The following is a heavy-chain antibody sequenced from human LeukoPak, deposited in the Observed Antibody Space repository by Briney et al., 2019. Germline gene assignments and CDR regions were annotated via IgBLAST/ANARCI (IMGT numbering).Heavy chain of an antibody. CDR3: TKSDWFDS. CDR1: GFVFSGHW. CDR2: IKSDGSFT. V-gene: IGHV3-74*01. J-gene: IGHJ5*01. Sequence: GGPLRLSCAASGFVFSGHWMHWVRQTPGKGLVWVARIKSDGSFTTYAVSVKGRFTISRDNAKDTLFLQMNSPRVEDTAVYYCTKSDWFDSWGQGTVVTVSS.